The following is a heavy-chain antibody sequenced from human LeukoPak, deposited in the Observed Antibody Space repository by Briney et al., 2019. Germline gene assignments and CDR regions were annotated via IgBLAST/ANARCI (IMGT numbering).Heavy chain of an antibody. Sequence: SETLSLTCAVYGGSFSGYYWSWIRQPPGKGLEWIGEINHSGSTNYNPSLKSRVTISVDTSKNQFSLKLSSATAADTAVYYCAKWLGGYYYHDAFDIWGQGTMVTVSS. V-gene: IGHV4-34*01. CDR1: GGSFSGYY. D-gene: IGHD3-22*01. CDR2: INHSGST. J-gene: IGHJ3*02. CDR3: AKWLGGYYYHDAFDI.